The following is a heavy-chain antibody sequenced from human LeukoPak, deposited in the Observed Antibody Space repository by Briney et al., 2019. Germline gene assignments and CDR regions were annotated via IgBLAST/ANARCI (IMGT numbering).Heavy chain of an antibody. Sequence: SETLSLTCTVSGGSVSSGGYYWIWIRQHPGKGLEWIGYIYYSGSTYYNPTRKSRVTISVDTTKNQFSLKLSSVTAADTAVYYCARDKAVEYYDFWSGYTGLYGMDVWGQGTTVTVSS. CDR1: GGSVSSGGYY. CDR2: IYYSGST. D-gene: IGHD3-3*01. J-gene: IGHJ6*02. V-gene: IGHV4-31*03. CDR3: ARDKAVEYYDFWSGYTGLYGMDV.